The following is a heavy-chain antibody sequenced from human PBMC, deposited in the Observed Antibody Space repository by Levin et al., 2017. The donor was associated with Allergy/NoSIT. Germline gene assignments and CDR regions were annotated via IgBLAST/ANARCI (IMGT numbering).Heavy chain of an antibody. V-gene: IGHV3-23*01. CDR3: AKLGVVVPAAIFRGQPNSHNDY. Sequence: GGSLRLSCAASGFTFSSYAMSWVRQAPGKGLEWVSAISGSGGSTYYADSVKGRFTISRDNSKNTLYLQMNSLRAEDTAVYYCAKLGVVVPAAIFRGQPNSHNDYWGQGTLVTVSS. D-gene: IGHD2-2*02. CDR1: GFTFSSYA. CDR2: ISGSGGST. J-gene: IGHJ4*02.